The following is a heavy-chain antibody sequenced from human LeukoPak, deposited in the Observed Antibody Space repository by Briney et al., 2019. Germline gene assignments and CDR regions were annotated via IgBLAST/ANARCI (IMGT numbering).Heavy chain of an antibody. CDR2: IYYSGST. V-gene: IGHV4-59*01. CDR1: GGSISSYY. CDR3: ARDGSGSYYAGYYYGMDV. Sequence: MASETLSLTCTVSGGSISSYYWSWIRQPPGKGLEWIGYIYYSGSTNYNPSLKSRVTISVDTSKNQFSLKLSSVTAADTAVYYCARDGSGSYYAGYYYGMDVWGQGTTVTVSS. D-gene: IGHD3-10*01. J-gene: IGHJ6*02.